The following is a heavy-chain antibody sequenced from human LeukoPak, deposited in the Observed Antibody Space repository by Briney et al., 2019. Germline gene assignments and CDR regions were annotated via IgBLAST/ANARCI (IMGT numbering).Heavy chain of an antibody. D-gene: IGHD3-22*01. CDR1: GFTFDNYG. CDR2: ISGSGGST. Sequence: AGGSLRLSCAASGFTFDNYGMHWVRQAPGKGLEWVSAISGSGGSTYYADSVKGRFTISRDNSKNTLYLQMNSLRAEDTAVYYCAKEVYYDSSSYGAFDIWGQGTMVTVSS. CDR3: AKEVYYDSSSYGAFDI. J-gene: IGHJ3*02. V-gene: IGHV3-23*01.